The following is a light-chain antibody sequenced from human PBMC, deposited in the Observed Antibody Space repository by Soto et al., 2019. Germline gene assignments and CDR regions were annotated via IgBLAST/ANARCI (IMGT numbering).Light chain of an antibody. Sequence: QSALTQPASVSGSPGQSITISCTGTSSHIGGYDYVSWYRQHPGKAPKLLIYEVIHRPSGVSNRFSGSKSGNKASLTIAGLQDDDEADYYCSSYTSRSIYVFGGGTKLTVL. CDR3: SSYTSRSIYV. CDR2: EVI. J-gene: IGLJ2*01. V-gene: IGLV2-14*01. CDR1: SSHIGGYDY.